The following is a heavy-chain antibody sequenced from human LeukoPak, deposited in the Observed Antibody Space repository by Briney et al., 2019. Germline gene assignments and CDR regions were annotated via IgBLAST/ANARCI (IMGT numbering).Heavy chain of an antibody. J-gene: IGHJ4*02. CDR3: ARALMVYATEYYFDY. CDR2: IYTSGST. D-gene: IGHD2-8*01. V-gene: IGHV4-4*07. CDR1: GGSISSYY. Sequence: SETLSLTCIVSGGSISSYYWSWIRQPAGKGLEWIGRIYTSGSTNYNPSLKSRVTMSVDTSKNQFSLKLSSVTAADTAVYCCARALMVYATEYYFDYWGQGTLVTVSS.